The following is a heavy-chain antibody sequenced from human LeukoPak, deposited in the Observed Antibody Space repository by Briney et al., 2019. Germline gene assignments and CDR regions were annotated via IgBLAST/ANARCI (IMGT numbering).Heavy chain of an antibody. D-gene: IGHD4-17*01. Sequence: GGSLRLSCAASGFTFSTYSMNWVRQAPGKGLEWVSSISSSSNYIYYADSVKGRFTISRDNAKNSLYLQMNSLRAEDTAVYYCARDKNHGDSYFAYWGQGILVTVSS. CDR1: GFTFSTYS. CDR3: ARDKNHGDSYFAY. CDR2: ISSSSNYI. J-gene: IGHJ4*02. V-gene: IGHV3-21*01.